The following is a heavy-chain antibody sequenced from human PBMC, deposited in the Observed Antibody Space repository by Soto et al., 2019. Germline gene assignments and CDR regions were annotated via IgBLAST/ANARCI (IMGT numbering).Heavy chain of an antibody. CDR2: ISTFNGNT. CDR1: GYTFINYG. CDR3: TTENTGTRPTVALAV. Sequence: GASVKVSCKTSGYTFINYGITWVRQAPLQVLEWMVCISTFNGNTNYAQKFQGRVTMTRDTSTTTAYMELRTLRSDDTAMYYCTTENTGTRPTVALAVWGQGTLVTLSS. J-gene: IGHJ4*02. D-gene: IGHD4-4*01. V-gene: IGHV1-18*04.